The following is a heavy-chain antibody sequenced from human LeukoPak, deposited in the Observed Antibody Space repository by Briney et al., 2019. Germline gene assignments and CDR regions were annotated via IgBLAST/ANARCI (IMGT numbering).Heavy chain of an antibody. CDR3: ARDPRHRPFDY. V-gene: IGHV3-7*01. CDR1: GFTFSSYW. CDR2: IKQDGSEK. J-gene: IGHJ4*02. Sequence: PGGSLRLSCAASGFTFSSYWMSWARQAPGKGLEWVANIKQDGSEKYYVDSVKGRFTISRDNAKNSLYLQMNSLRAEDTAVYYCARDPRHRPFDYWGQGTLVTVSS.